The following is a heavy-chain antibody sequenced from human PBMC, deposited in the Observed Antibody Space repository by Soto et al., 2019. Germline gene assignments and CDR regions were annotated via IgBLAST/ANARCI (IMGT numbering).Heavy chain of an antibody. V-gene: IGHV1-2*02. D-gene: IGHD6-6*01. CDR3: ARDKYRSSSWGYYYYYGMDV. CDR2: INPNSGGT. Sequence: GASVKVSCKASGYTFTGYYMHWVRQAPGQGLEWMGWINPNSGGTNYAQKFQGRVTMTRDTSISTAYMELSRLRSDDTAVYYCARDKYRSSSWGYYYYYGMDVWGQGTTVTVSS. CDR1: GYTFTGYY. J-gene: IGHJ6*02.